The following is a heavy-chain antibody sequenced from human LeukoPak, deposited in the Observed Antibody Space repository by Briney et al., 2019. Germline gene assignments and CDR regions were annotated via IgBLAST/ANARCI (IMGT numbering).Heavy chain of an antibody. D-gene: IGHD4-17*01. J-gene: IGHJ3*02. CDR2: IYPGDSDT. Sequence: GESLKISCKGSGFSFTTYLIGWVRPMPGKGLEWMGVIYPGDSDTTYSPSFQGQVTISADKSISTAYLQWSSLKASDTSMYYCARHGSGDYGIDIWGPGTMVTVSS. CDR1: GFSFTTYL. V-gene: IGHV5-51*01. CDR3: ARHGSGDYGIDI.